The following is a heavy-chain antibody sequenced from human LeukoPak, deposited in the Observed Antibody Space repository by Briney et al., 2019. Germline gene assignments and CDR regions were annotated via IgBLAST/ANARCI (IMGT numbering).Heavy chain of an antibody. CDR2: ISSSGSTI. J-gene: IGHJ5*02. CDR3: ARGRYYGSGSSIPNWFDP. CDR1: GFTFSSSE. D-gene: IGHD3-10*01. V-gene: IGHV3-48*03. Sequence: GGSLRLSCAASGFTFSSSEMNLVRQAPGKGLEWVSYISSSGSTIYYADSVKGRFTISRDNAKNSLYLQMNSLRAEDTAVYYCARGRYYGSGSSIPNWFDPWGQGTLVTVSS.